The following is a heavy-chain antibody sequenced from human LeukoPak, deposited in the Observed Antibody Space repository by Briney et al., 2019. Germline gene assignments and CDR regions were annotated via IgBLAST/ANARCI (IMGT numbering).Heavy chain of an antibody. CDR3: ARDRFVATLYSLDP. Sequence: ASVKVSCKASGYTFTSYYMHWVRQAPGQGLEWMGWINPNSGGTNYAQKFQGRVTMTRDTSISTAYMELSRLKSDDTAVYYCARDRFVATLYSLDPWGQGTLVTVSS. J-gene: IGHJ5*02. D-gene: IGHD3-10*01. CDR1: GYTFTSYY. V-gene: IGHV1-2*02. CDR2: INPNSGGT.